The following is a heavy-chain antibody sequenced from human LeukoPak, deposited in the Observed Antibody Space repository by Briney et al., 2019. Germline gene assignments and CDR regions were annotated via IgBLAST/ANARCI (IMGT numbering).Heavy chain of an antibody. J-gene: IGHJ6*03. Sequence: GGSLRLSCAASGFTFSSYGIHWVRQAPGQGLEWVAVISYDANNKYYGDSVKGRFTISRDNSKNTLYLQMNSLRAEDTAVYYCAKDWYDILTGYPYYYYYYMDVWGKGTTVTISS. V-gene: IGHV3-30*18. CDR2: ISYDANNK. D-gene: IGHD3-9*01. CDR3: AKDWYDILTGYPYYYYYYMDV. CDR1: GFTFSSYG.